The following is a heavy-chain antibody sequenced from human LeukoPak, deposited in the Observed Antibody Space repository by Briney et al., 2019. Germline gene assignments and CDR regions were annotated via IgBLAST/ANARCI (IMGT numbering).Heavy chain of an antibody. CDR2: ISWNSGSI. D-gene: IGHD3-3*01. Sequence: GGSLRLSCAASGFTFDDYAMHWVRQAPGKGLEWVSGISWNSGSIGYADSVKGRFTISRDNAKNSLYLQVNSLRAEDMALYYCAKAATIFGVVSPGFDYWGQGTLVTVSS. V-gene: IGHV3-9*03. CDR1: GFTFDDYA. CDR3: AKAATIFGVVSPGFDY. J-gene: IGHJ4*02.